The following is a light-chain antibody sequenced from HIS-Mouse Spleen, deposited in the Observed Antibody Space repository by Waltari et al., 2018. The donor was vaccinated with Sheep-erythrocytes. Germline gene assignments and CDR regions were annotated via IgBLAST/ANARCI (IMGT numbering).Light chain of an antibody. V-gene: IGLV2-14*02. J-gene: IGLJ1*01. Sequence: QSALTQPASVSGSPGQSITISCTGTSSDVGSYNIVSCYQQHPGKAPKLMIYEGSKRPSGVSTRFSGSKSGNTAALTISGLQAEDEADYYCCSDAGSYNHVFATGTKVTVL. CDR1: SSDVGSYNI. CDR3: CSDAGSYNHV. CDR2: EGS.